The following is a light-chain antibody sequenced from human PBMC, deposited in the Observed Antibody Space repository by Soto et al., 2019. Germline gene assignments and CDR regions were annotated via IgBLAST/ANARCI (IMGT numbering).Light chain of an antibody. V-gene: IGLV2-23*01. CDR1: SSDVGSYDL. CDR2: EAN. J-gene: IGLJ2*01. CDR3: CSYAGSYTYVI. Sequence: QSVLTQPASVSGSPGQSITISCTGTSSDVGSYDLVSWYQQRPGEAPKVMIYEANRRPSGVSNRFSGSKSGNMASLTISGLQADDEADYFCCSYAGSYTYVIFGGGTKVTVL.